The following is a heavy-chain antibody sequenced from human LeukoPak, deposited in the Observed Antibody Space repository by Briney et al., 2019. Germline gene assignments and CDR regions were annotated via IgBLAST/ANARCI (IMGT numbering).Heavy chain of an antibody. Sequence: ASVKVSCKASGYTFTSYGISWVRQAPGQGLEWMGWISAYNGNTNYAQMLQGRVTMTTDTSTSTAYMDLRSLRSDDTAVYYCARGPPVGATTYFDYWGQGTLVTVSS. J-gene: IGHJ4*02. CDR3: ARGPPVGATTYFDY. D-gene: IGHD1-26*01. CDR2: ISAYNGNT. V-gene: IGHV1-18*01. CDR1: GYTFTSYG.